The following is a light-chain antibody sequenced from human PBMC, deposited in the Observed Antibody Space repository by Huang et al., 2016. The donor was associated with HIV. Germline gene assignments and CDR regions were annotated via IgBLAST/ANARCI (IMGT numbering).Light chain of an antibody. Sequence: EIVLTQTPGTVSLSPGERATLSCRASQRVTTGYVAWYQQKHGQPPRLLMYHASSRSTGIPDRFSGSGSGADFTLTITRLEPEDSAVYYCQQYTASPVTFGPGTKLEIK. J-gene: IGKJ2*01. CDR3: QQYTASPVT. CDR2: HAS. V-gene: IGKV3-20*01. CDR1: QRVTTGY.